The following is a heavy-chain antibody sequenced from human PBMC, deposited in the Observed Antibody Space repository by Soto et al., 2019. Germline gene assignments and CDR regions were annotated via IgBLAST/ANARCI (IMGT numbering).Heavy chain of an antibody. CDR2: ITPGGRT. CDR3: VRAFAAVQD. V-gene: IGHV4-34*01. D-gene: IGHD6-25*01. Sequence: QVQLQQWGAGLLKPSETLSLTCAVYGGSFSGYYLSWVRQPPGKGLESIGEITPGGRTNYNPSLKSRVTISVGTSKELLSLTLTSVTAADTAVYFCVRAFAAVQDWGQGTLVTVSS. J-gene: IGHJ4*02. CDR1: GGSFSGYY.